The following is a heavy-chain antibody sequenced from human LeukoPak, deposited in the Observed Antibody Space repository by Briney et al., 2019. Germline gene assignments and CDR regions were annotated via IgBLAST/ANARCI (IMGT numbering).Heavy chain of an antibody. CDR2: ISASGGGT. CDR1: GFTFSGYA. V-gene: IGHV3-23*01. J-gene: IGHJ4*02. D-gene: IGHD4-17*01. CDR3: AKPLSAVTSGC. Sequence: PGGSLRLSCVASGFTFSGYAMSWVRQAPGKGLEWVAGISASGGGTYYADAVEGRFTISKDNSKSTLYLQMNSLRAEDTAVYYCAKPLSAVTSGCWGQGTLVTVCS.